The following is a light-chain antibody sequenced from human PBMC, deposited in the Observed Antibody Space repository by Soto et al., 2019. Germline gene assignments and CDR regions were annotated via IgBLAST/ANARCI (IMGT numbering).Light chain of an antibody. V-gene: IGKV3-15*01. CDR2: GAS. J-gene: IGKJ1*01. CDR3: QQYHKCPQT. Sequence: EIVMTQSPASLSVSPGERATVSCRASQSLRGDLAWYQQKPGQPPRLLIYGASSRATDFPARFSGSGSGTEFTLTITSLQSEVLVVYYCQQYHKCPQTFGQGTKVEIK. CDR1: QSLRGD.